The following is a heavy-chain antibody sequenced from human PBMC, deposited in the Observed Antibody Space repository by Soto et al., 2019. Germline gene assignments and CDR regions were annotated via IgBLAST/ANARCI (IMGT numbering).Heavy chain of an antibody. V-gene: IGHV4-59*01. Sequence: QVQLQESGPGLVKPSETLSLTCTVSGGSSSSYYWSWIRQPPGKELEWIGDIYYRGSTNYNPALKSRVHISVATSKNQFSLKLSSVTAADTALSYCARRYGSCFDYWGQGTRVAFSS. CDR1: GGSSSSYY. CDR3: ARRYGSCFDY. J-gene: IGHJ4*02. CDR2: IYYRGST. D-gene: IGHD2-15*01.